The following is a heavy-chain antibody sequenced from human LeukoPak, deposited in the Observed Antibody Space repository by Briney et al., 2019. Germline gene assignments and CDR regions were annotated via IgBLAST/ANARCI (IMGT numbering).Heavy chain of an antibody. J-gene: IGHJ4*02. CDR1: GFTFSSYW. Sequence: GGSLRLSCAASGFTFSSYWMHWVRQAPGKGLVWVSRINSDGSSTSYADSVKGRFTISRDNAKNSLYLQMNSLRAEDTAVYYCARRQVTIFGVVSAYYFDYWGQGTLVTVSS. CDR3: ARRQVTIFGVVSAYYFDY. D-gene: IGHD3-3*01. CDR2: INSDGSST. V-gene: IGHV3-74*01.